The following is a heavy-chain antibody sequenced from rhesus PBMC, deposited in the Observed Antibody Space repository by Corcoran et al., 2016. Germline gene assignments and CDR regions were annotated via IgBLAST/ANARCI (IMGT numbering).Heavy chain of an antibody. CDR3: ATERGIAGTADLYGLDS. V-gene: IGHV1-111*02. CDR2: VDPADGEA. Sequence: EVQLVQSGAEVKKPGASVKISCKASGYTFTDYYLHWVRQPPGKGLEWMGLVDPADGEAIHAQKFQDRVTRTADTSTDTAYMELSSLRSEDTAVYYCATERGIAGTADLYGLDSWGQGVVVTVSS. D-gene: IGHD1-1-1*01. J-gene: IGHJ6*01. CDR1: GYTFTDYY.